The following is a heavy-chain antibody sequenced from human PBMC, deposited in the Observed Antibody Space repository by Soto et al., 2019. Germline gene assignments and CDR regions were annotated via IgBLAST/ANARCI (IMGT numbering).Heavy chain of an antibody. D-gene: IGHD6-13*01. CDR2: IHYSGTT. V-gene: IGHV4-59*01. CDR1: GGSMRNYF. J-gene: IGHJ4*02. Sequence: SETLSLTCTVSGGSMRNYFWTWIRQPPGKGLEWIGYIHYSGTTSFFPSYNPSLRSRVTISEDTSKNQFSLKLLSVTTADTAVYFCAAGEASSRNLAPYYLDFWGQGTLVTVPQ. CDR3: AAGEASSRNLAPYYLDF.